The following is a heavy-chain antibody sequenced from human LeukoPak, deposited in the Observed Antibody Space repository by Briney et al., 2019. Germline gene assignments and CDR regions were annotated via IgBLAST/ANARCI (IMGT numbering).Heavy chain of an antibody. CDR3: AKVSSCSDCYYYYYYMDV. CDR2: MNPNSGNT. Sequence: ASVKVSCKASGYTFTSYDINWVRQATGQGLEWMGWMNPNSGNTGYAPKFQGRVTITRNTSITTAYMELSNLRSEDTAIYYCAKVSSCSDCYYYYYYMDVWGKGTTVTVSS. J-gene: IGHJ6*03. V-gene: IGHV1-8*01. D-gene: IGHD6-19*01. CDR1: GYTFTSYD.